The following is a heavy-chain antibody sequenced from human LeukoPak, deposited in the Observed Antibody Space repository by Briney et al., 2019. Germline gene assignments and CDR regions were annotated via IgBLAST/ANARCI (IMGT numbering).Heavy chain of an antibody. Sequence: ASVKVSCKASGYTFTSYVISWVRQAPGQGLEWMGGIIPIFGTANYAQKFQGRVTITADESTSTAYMELSSLRSEDTAVYYCARAVVIAVAGTSFYYYYGMDVWGQGTTVTVSS. V-gene: IGHV1-69*13. D-gene: IGHD6-19*01. CDR2: IIPIFGTA. CDR1: GYTFTSYV. CDR3: ARAVVIAVAGTSFYYYYGMDV. J-gene: IGHJ6*02.